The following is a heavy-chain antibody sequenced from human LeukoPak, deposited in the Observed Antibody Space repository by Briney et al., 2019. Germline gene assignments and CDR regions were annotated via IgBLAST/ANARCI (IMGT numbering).Heavy chain of an antibody. Sequence: GGSLRLSCAASGFTFSNYGVHWVRQAPGKGLEWVAFIRYDGSNKYYADSVKGRFTISRDNSKNTLYLQMNSLRAEDTAVYYCAKDQAPIAVAGYFDYWGQGTLVTVSS. CDR1: GFTFSNYG. CDR3: AKDQAPIAVAGYFDY. J-gene: IGHJ4*02. CDR2: IRYDGSNK. D-gene: IGHD6-19*01. V-gene: IGHV3-30*02.